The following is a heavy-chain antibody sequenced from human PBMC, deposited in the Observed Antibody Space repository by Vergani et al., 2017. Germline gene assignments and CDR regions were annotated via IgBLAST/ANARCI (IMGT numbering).Heavy chain of an antibody. D-gene: IGHD1-14*01. CDR2: TWYDGNNK. Sequence: QVQLVESGGGVVQPGRSLRLSCAASGITFNQYGMYWVRQAPGKGLEWVAVTWYDGNNKQYADSVKGRFTISRDNSKSTMYLQMNSLRDEDTGVYYCAGDLRLLYNRFDPWGQGTLVTVSS. CDR1: GITFNQYG. V-gene: IGHV3-33*01. CDR3: AGDLRLLYNRFDP. J-gene: IGHJ5*02.